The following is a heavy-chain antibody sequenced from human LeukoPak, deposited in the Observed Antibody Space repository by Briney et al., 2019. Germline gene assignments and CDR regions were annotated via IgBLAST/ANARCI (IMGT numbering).Heavy chain of an antibody. D-gene: IGHD1-20*01. V-gene: IGHV3-33*01. J-gene: IGHJ4*02. CDR2: IWCDGSNK. CDR3: ARAHYNWNEPPFDS. Sequence: SLRLSCAAPGFFFSSYGMHWVRLAPGKGLEWVALIWCDGSNKYYADSVKGRFTISRDNSKNTLSLQMNSLRAEDTAVYYCARAHYNWNEPPFDSWGQGTLVTVSS. CDR1: GFFFSSYG.